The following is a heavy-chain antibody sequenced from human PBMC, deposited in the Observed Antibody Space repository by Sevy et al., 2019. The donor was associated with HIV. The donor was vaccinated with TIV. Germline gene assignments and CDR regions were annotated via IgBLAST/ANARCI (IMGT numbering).Heavy chain of an antibody. V-gene: IGHV3-33*01. J-gene: IGHJ6*02. CDR2: IWYDGSNK. CDR3: AREGGGSGSYYSTYYYYYGMDV. D-gene: IGHD3-10*01. Sequence: GESLKISCAASGFTFSSYGMHWVRQAPGKGLEWVAVIWYDGSNKYYADSVKGLFTISRDNSKNTLYLQMNSLRAEDTAVYYCAREGGGSGSYYSTYYYYYGMDVWGQGTTVTVSS. CDR1: GFTFSSYG.